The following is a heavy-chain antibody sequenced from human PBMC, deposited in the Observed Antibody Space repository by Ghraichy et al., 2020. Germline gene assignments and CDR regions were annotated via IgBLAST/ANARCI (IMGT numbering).Heavy chain of an antibody. CDR2: IYYSGST. V-gene: IGHV4-59*01. J-gene: IGHJ5*02. Sequence: SLTCTVSGGSISSYYWSWIRQPPGKGLEWIGYIYYSGSTNYNPSLKSRVTISVDTSKNQFSLKLSSVTAADTAVYYCARSPEQWLVLRFDPWGQGTLVTVSS. D-gene: IGHD6-19*01. CDR3: ARSPEQWLVLRFDP. CDR1: GGSISSYY.